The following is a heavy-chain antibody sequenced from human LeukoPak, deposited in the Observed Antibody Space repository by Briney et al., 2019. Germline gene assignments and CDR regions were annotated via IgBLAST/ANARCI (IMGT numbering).Heavy chain of an antibody. Sequence: SETLSLTCTVSGGSISSYYWSWIRQPPGKGLEWIGYIYYSGSTNYNPSLKSRVTISVDTSKNQFSLKLSSVTAADTAVYYCAKDRGLDAFDIWGQGTLVTVSS. J-gene: IGHJ3*02. V-gene: IGHV4-59*01. CDR1: GGSISSYY. D-gene: IGHD3-10*01. CDR3: AKDRGLDAFDI. CDR2: IYYSGST.